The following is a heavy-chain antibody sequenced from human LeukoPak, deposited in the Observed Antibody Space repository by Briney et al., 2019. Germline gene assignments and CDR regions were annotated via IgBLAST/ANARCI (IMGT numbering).Heavy chain of an antibody. J-gene: IGHJ6*03. V-gene: IGHV3-53*01. Sequence: PGGSLRLSCAASGFNIATNYMNWVRRAPGKGLEWVSIIYSGETTYYADSVKGRFTISRDNSKNTLYLQMNSLRAEDTAVYYCARVTIYSGSIRRGYMDVWGKGTTVTVSS. D-gene: IGHD1-26*01. CDR1: GFNIATNY. CDR2: IYSGETT. CDR3: ARVTIYSGSIRRGYMDV.